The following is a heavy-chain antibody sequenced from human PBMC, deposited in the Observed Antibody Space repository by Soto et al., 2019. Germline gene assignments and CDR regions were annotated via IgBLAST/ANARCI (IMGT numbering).Heavy chain of an antibody. CDR1: GFTFSSYA. CDR2: ISGNGGDT. V-gene: IGHV3-23*01. Sequence: GGSLRLSCAASGFTFSSYAMRWVRQAPGKGLEYVAAISGNGGDTYYADSVKGRFTISRDNSKNTVSLQLNSLTPDDTGIYYFDKPGGAGISVVWRKGTLVT. J-gene: IGHJ1*01. D-gene: IGHD1-26*01. CDR3: DKPGGAGISVV.